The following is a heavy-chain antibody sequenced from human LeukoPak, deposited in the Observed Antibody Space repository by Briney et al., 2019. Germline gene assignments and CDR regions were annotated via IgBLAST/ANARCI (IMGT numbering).Heavy chain of an antibody. CDR2: IKEDGIDK. CDR1: GFTFSTYW. Sequence: GGSLRLSCAASGFTFSTYWMSWVRQAPGKGLEWVANIKEDGIDKYYVGSVKGRFTIFRDNAKNSLSLQMNSLRPEDTAVYYCARDIGYDLTESWGQGTLVTVSS. D-gene: IGHD3-3*01. V-gene: IGHV3-7*01. CDR3: ARDIGYDLTES. J-gene: IGHJ5*02.